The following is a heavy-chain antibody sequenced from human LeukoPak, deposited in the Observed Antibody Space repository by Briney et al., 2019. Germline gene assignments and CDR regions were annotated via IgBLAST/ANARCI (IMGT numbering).Heavy chain of an antibody. Sequence: GGSLRLSCAASGFTFSSYAMSWVRQAPGKGLEWVSSISGSGDNTCYADSVKDRFSISRDNSKTTVSLQMNSLRAEDTAVYYCAKGRGTAVTSAADYWGQGTLVTVSS. V-gene: IGHV3-23*01. CDR1: GFTFSSYA. D-gene: IGHD4-17*01. CDR3: AKGRGTAVTSAADY. CDR2: ISGSGDNT. J-gene: IGHJ4*02.